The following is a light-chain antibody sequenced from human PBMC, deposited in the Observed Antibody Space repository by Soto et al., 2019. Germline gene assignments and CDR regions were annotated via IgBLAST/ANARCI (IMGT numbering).Light chain of an antibody. J-gene: IGKJ1*01. Sequence: QSPATMSAAGGDRDTITCRGSQSISSWLAWYQQKPGKAPKLLIYKASSLQIGVPSRFSGSGSGTDFTLTISGLQPEDSATYYCQQSYSSSWTFGQGTKVDI. CDR1: QSISSW. CDR2: KAS. V-gene: IGKV1-5*03. CDR3: QQSYSSSWT.